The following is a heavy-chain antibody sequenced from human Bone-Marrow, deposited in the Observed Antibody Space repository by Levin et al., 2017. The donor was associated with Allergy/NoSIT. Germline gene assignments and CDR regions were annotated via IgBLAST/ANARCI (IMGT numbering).Heavy chain of an antibody. J-gene: IGHJ4*02. V-gene: IGHV4-34*01. Sequence: GSLRLSCAVSGGSFGSYYWSWVRQSPGKGLEWIGEIDHSGGTNYNPSLKSRVSISVDTSKNHFSLRLTSVTPADTSVYYCATGACTSVSCYDRMKNWGRGAPVTVSS. CDR1: GGSFGSYY. CDR2: IDHSGGT. CDR3: ATGACTSVSCYDRMKN. D-gene: IGHD2-15*01.